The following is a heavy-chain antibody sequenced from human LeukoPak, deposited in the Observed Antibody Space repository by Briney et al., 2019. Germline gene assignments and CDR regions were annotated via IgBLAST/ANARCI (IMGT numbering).Heavy chain of an antibody. CDR2: VYYSGST. J-gene: IGHJ4*02. Sequence: SETLSLTCTVSGGSINSGDYYWSWIRQPPGKSLEWIGYVYYSGSTYYNPSLKSRVTISVDTSKNQFSLKLTSVTAADTAVYYCARAPPWINDYWGQGTLVTVSS. CDR3: ARAPPWINDY. D-gene: IGHD2-2*03. CDR1: GGSINSGDYY. V-gene: IGHV4-30-4*08.